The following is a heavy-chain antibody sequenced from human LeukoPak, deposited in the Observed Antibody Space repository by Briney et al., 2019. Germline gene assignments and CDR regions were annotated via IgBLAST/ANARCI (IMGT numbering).Heavy chain of an antibody. CDR1: GGSISSYY. Sequence: SETLSLTCTVSGGSISSYYWSWIRQPPGEGLEWIGYIYFIGITKYNPSLKSRVTISVDTSKNQFSLKLSSVTAADTAVYYCARAYCSSTSCPNWFDPWGQGTLVTVSS. J-gene: IGHJ5*02. D-gene: IGHD2-2*01. V-gene: IGHV4-59*08. CDR3: ARAYCSSTSCPNWFDP. CDR2: IYFIGIT.